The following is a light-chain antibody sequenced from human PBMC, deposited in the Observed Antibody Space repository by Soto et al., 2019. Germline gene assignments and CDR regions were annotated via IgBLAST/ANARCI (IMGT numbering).Light chain of an antibody. CDR1: GSDCGDYKY. CDR2: DVT. Sequence: QSVLTQPASVSGSTGQSIAISCTGTGSDCGDYKYVSWYQQHPGKAPKLVLYDVTQRPSGISDRLSGSKSGNTASLTISGLQAEDETDYYCSSFTISHTYGFGTGTKVTVL. J-gene: IGLJ1*01. CDR3: SSFTISHTYG. V-gene: IGLV2-14*03.